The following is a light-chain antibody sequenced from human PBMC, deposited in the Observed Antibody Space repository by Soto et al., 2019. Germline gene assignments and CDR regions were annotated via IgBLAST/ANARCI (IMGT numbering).Light chain of an antibody. V-gene: IGKV1-5*03. Sequence: DNKTRQRRSAHAASIEPICSLPSRASQSISSWLAWYQQKPGTAPKLLIYKASTLKSGVPSRFSGSGSGTVFTLTISSLQPEDFATYYCQQGYSNPRTFGPVTKVAI. CDR3: QQGYSNPRT. CDR1: QSISSW. J-gene: IGKJ3*01. CDR2: KAS.